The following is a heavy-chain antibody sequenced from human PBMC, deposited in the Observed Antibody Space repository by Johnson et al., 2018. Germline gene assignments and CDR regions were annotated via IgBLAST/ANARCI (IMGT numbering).Heavy chain of an antibody. CDR3: ARSWGYYDI. Sequence: QVQLQESGPGLVKPSLTLSLTCTVSGGSISSGSYYWNWIRQPAGKGLEWIGRLYTSGSTNYNPSHKSRVTILVDTSKNQFSLRLNSVTAADTAVYYCARSWGYYDIWGQGTMVTGSS. CDR1: GGSISSGSYY. CDR2: LYTSGST. J-gene: IGHJ3*02. V-gene: IGHV4-61*02. D-gene: IGHD2-15*01.